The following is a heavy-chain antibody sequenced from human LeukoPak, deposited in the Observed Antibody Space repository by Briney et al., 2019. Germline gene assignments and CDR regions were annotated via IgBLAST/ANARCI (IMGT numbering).Heavy chain of an antibody. CDR2: TRNKANSYST. D-gene: IGHD3-22*01. V-gene: IGHV3-72*01. CDR3: ARGGTHYYDSSAYYSP. J-gene: IGHJ5*02. Sequence: PWGSLRLSCAASGFTFSDHYMDWVRQAPGKGLEWVGRTRNKANSYSTEYAASVKGRFTISRHESKNSLYLQMNSLKTEDTAVYYCARGGTHYYDSSAYYSPWGQGTLVTVSS. CDR1: GFTFSDHY.